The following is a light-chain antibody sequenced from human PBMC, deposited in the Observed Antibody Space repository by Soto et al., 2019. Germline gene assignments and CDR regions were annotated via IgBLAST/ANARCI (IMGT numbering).Light chain of an antibody. Sequence: QSALTQPPSASGSPGQSVTISCTGTSSDVGGYNYLSWYQQHPGKVPKLMVDEVNKRPSGVPDRSAGSKSGNTASLTVSGHQDEEEDDYYYTSYAGGNNVFGTGTKLTVL. V-gene: IGLV2-8*01. CDR3: TSYAGGNNV. CDR2: EVN. CDR1: SSDVGGYNY. J-gene: IGLJ1*01.